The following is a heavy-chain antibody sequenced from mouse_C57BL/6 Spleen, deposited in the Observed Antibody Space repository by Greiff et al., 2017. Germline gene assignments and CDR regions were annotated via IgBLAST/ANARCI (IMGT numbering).Heavy chain of an antibody. D-gene: IGHD2-3*01. Sequence: LMAPSQSLSITCTVSGFSLTSYAISWVRQPPGKGLEWLGVIWTGGGTNYNSALKSRLSISKDNSKRQVFLKMNSLQTDDTARYDCARNDGYPFAYWGQGTLVTVSA. J-gene: IGHJ3*01. CDR1: GFSLTSYA. CDR3: ARNDGYPFAY. CDR2: IWTGGGT. V-gene: IGHV2-9-1*01.